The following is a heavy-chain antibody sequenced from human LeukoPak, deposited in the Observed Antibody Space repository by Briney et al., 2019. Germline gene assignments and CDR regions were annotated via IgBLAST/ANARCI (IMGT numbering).Heavy chain of an antibody. CDR1: GDTFTSYG. CDR3: ARDAPCTNGVCYTGFAYFDY. J-gene: IGHJ4*02. CDR2: ISAYNDNT. Sequence: ASVKVSCKASGDTFTSYGISWVRQAPGQGLEWTGWISAYNDNTNYAQKLQGRVTMTTDTSTNTAYMELRSLRSDDTAVYYCARDAPCTNGVCYTGFAYFDYWGQGTLVTVSS. V-gene: IGHV1-18*01. D-gene: IGHD2-8*01.